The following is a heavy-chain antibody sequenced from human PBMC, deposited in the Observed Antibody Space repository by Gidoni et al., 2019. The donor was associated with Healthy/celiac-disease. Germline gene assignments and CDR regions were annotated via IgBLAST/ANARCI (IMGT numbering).Heavy chain of an antibody. V-gene: IGHV4-39*01. CDR3: ARGVLTVAGGTLYYYYGMDV. D-gene: IGHD6-19*01. CDR2: IYYSGST. J-gene: IGHJ6*02. Sequence: QLQLQESGPGLVKPSETLPLTCTVSGRSISSSSYYWGWIRQPPEKGLEWLGSIYYSGSTYYNPSLKSRVTISVDTSKNQFSLKLSSVTAADTAVYYCARGVLTVAGGTLYYYYGMDVWGQGTTVTVSS. CDR1: GRSISSSSYY.